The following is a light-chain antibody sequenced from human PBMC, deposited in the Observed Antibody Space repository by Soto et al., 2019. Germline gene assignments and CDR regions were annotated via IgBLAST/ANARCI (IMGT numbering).Light chain of an antibody. V-gene: IGKV1-39*01. CDR3: QQSYSTPRT. CDR1: QSISSY. Sequence: DIQMTQSPSSLSASVGDRVTITCLASQSISSYLNRYQQKLGKAPKVLIYAASSLRSGVPSRFSGSGSWTDFTLTISSLQPEDFAIYYCQQSYSTPRTFGQGTRLEIK. J-gene: IGKJ5*01. CDR2: AAS.